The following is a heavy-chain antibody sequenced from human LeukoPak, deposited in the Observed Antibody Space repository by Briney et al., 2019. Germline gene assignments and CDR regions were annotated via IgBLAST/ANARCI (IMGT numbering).Heavy chain of an antibody. CDR3: ATAPSYYYDSSGYYYVRGGYFDY. Sequence: PSETLSLTCTVSGVSISSYYWSWIRQPPGKGLEWIGYIYYSGSTYYNPSLKSRVTISVDTSKNQFSLKLSSVTAADTAVYYCATAPSYYYDSSGYYYVRGGYFDYWGQGTLVTVSS. CDR1: GVSISSYY. CDR2: IYYSGST. D-gene: IGHD3-22*01. J-gene: IGHJ4*02. V-gene: IGHV4-59*04.